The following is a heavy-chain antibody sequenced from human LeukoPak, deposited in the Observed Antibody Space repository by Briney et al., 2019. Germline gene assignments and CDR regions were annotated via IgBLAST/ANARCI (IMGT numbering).Heavy chain of an antibody. Sequence: SETLSLTCTVSGGSISSYYWSWIRQPPGKGLEWIGYIYYSGSTNYNPSLKSRVTISVDTSKNQFSLKLSSVTAADTAVYYCARGGVGYGDYSFDNWGQGTLVTVSS. D-gene: IGHD4-17*01. V-gene: IGHV4-59*08. CDR1: GGSISSYY. J-gene: IGHJ4*02. CDR2: IYYSGST. CDR3: ARGGVGYGDYSFDN.